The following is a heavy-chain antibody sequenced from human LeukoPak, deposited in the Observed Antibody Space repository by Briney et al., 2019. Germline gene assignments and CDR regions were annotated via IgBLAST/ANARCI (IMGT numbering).Heavy chain of an antibody. CDR2: MNPNSGNT. CDR3: ARVDNWNYNFFGY. V-gene: IGHV1-8*01. J-gene: IGHJ4*02. Sequence: ASVKVSCKASGYTFTSYDINWVRQAPGQGLEWRRWMNPNSGNTAYSQRFQGRVTMTRNPAISTAYMELSSLTSEDTAIYYCARVDNWNYNFFGYWAQGTLVTVSS. D-gene: IGHD1-7*01. CDR1: GYTFTSYD.